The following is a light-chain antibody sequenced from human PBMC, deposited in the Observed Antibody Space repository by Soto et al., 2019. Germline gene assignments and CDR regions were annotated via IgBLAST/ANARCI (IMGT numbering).Light chain of an antibody. J-gene: IGKJ1*01. CDR1: QSVSSN. Sequence: ETVMTQSPATLSVAPGDRATLSCRASQSVSSNLAWYQQNPGQAPRLLIYGASTRATGIPTRFSGRGSGTEFTLTISRLQSDDFALYDCQQYHDWPPCTFGQGNKVAVK. CDR3: QQYHDWPPCT. V-gene: IGKV3-15*01. CDR2: GAS.